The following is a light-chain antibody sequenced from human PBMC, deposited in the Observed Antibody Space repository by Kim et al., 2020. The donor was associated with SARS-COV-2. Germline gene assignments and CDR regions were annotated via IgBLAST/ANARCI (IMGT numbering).Light chain of an antibody. J-gene: IGKJ5*01. CDR2: HAS. Sequence: PAERAPLSCRASQSVDSRYFAWYQQKPGQAPRLLLHHASSRATGIPDRFSGSGSETEFTLTISRLEPEDFATYYCQQYGKTPPITFGEGTRLEIK. V-gene: IGKV3-20*01. CDR1: QSVDSRY. CDR3: QQYGKTPPIT.